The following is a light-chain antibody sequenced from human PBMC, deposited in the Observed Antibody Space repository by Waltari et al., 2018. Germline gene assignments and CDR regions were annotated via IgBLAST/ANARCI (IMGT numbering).Light chain of an antibody. CDR3: HLYGSART. CDR1: QSVTNNY. Sequence: NVLTQSPGTLSLSPGERATLSCRASQSVTNNYLAWYQQQPGQAPRLLIYGVSSRATGIPDRFSGSGPGTDFTLTIGRLEPEDSAVYFCHLYGSARTFGGGTRVEIK. CDR2: GVS. J-gene: IGKJ4*01. V-gene: IGKV3-20*01.